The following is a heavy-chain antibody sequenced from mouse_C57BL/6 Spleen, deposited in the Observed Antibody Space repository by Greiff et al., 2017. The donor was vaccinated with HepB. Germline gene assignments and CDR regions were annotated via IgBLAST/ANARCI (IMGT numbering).Heavy chain of an antibody. CDR2: IRLKSDNYET. J-gene: IGHJ2*01. Sequence: DVKVEESGGGLVQPGGSMKLSCVASGFTFSNYWMNWVRQSPEKGLEWVAQIRLKSDNYETHYAESVKGRFTISRDDSKSSVYLQMNNLRAEDTGIYYCTGGGGYWGQGTTLTVSS. CDR3: TGGGGY. CDR1: GFTFSNYW. V-gene: IGHV6-3*01.